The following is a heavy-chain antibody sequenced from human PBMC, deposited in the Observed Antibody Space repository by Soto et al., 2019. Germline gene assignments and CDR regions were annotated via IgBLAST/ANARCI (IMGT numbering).Heavy chain of an antibody. D-gene: IGHD3-10*01. CDR3: VRLRGGASRFDP. CDR1: GFSFSDHY. Sequence: EVQLVESGGGLVQSGGSLRLSCAGSGFSFSDHYMDWVRQAPGKGLEWVGRSRNKVHRFITDYAASVKGRFTISRDDSEDTLYGEMSSLKTEDTGVYYCVRLRGGASRFDPWGQGTLVIVSS. V-gene: IGHV3-72*01. J-gene: IGHJ5*02. CDR2: SRNKVHRFIT.